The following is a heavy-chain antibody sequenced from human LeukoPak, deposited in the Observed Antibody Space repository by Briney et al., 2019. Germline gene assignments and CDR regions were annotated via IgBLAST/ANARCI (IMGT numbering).Heavy chain of an antibody. CDR2: IYSGGST. Sequence: PGGSLRLSCAASGFTFSNAWMSWVRQAPGKGLEWVSVIYSGGSTYYADSVKGRFTISRDNSKNTLYLQMNSLRAEDTAVYYCARDRVLGSYHYWGQGTLVTVSS. CDR1: GFTFSNAW. V-gene: IGHV3-66*01. CDR3: ARDRVLGSYHY. D-gene: IGHD3-10*01. J-gene: IGHJ4*02.